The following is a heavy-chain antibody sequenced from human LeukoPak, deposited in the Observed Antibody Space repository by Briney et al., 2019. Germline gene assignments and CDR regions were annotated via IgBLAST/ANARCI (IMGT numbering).Heavy chain of an antibody. CDR3: ARDLGRGSSWYNWFDP. Sequence: GSSVTVSCTASGGTFSSYAISWVRQAPGQGLEWMGGIIPIFGTANYAQKFQGRVTITADESTSTAYMELSSLRSEDTAVYYCARDLGRGSSWYNWFDPWGQGTLVTVSS. CDR1: GGTFSSYA. CDR2: IIPIFGTA. V-gene: IGHV1-69*01. J-gene: IGHJ5*02. D-gene: IGHD6-13*01.